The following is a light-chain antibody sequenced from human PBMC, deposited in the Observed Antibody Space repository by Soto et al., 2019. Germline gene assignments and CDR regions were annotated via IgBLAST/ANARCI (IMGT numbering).Light chain of an antibody. CDR2: GAS. J-gene: IGKJ2*01. Sequence: IQMTQSPSSLSASVGDRVTITCRASQDIRKDLAWYQQKPGKAPQILIYGASTLQTGVASRFSGSGSATDFTLTISSLQPEDSAAYYCLQDYNYPFTFGQGTKVDIK. V-gene: IGKV1-6*01. CDR3: LQDYNYPFT. CDR1: QDIRKD.